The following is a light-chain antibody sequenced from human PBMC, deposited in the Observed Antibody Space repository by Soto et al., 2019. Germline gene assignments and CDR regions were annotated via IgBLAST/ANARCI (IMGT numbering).Light chain of an antibody. Sequence: DIQMTQSPSSLSASVGDRVTITCRASQSISSYLNWYQQKPGKAPKLLIYAASSLQSGVPSRFSGIGSWTDFTLPISSLQPEDFANYYCQQSYSTSITLGQGTRLAIK. CDR2: AAS. CDR3: QQSYSTSIT. J-gene: IGKJ5*01. V-gene: IGKV1-39*01. CDR1: QSISSY.